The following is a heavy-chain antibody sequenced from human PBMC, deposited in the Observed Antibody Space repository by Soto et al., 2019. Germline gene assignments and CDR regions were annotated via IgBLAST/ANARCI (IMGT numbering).Heavy chain of an antibody. D-gene: IGHD6-13*01. CDR1: GDTFNSYA. Sequence: SAKVLCNASGDTFNSYAISWLRRAPGEGRQWMVGIISIFHTANYAHKFQARVTITADESARTSYLELSGLTSEDTAVYYCAIVAYCNTSSCLFYYYLHGMDVWGQGTTVTVSS. CDR3: AIVAYCNTSSCLFYYYLHGMDV. V-gene: IGHV1-69*13. CDR2: IISIFHTA. J-gene: IGHJ6*02.